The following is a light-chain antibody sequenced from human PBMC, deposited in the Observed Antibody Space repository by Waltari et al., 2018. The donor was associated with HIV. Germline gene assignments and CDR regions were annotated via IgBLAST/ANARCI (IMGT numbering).Light chain of an antibody. CDR1: SRDVGAYNY. Sequence: QSALTQPASVSGSPGQSITIPCTGTSRDVGAYNYVSWYQQHPGKAPKLMISEVSDRPSGVSNRFSGSKSGNTASPTISGLQAEDEADYYCSSYTSSNTYVFGTGTKVTVL. V-gene: IGLV2-14*01. J-gene: IGLJ1*01. CDR2: EVS. CDR3: SSYTSSNTYV.